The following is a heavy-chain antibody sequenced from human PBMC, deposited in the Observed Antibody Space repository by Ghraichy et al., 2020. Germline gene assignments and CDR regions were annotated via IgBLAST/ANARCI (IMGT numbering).Heavy chain of an antibody. CDR1: GFTFSSYG. CDR2: IWYDGSKK. Sequence: GGSLRLSCAASGFTFSSYGMHWVRQAPGKGLEWVAVIWYDGSKKYYADSVKGRFTISRDNSKNTLYLQMNSLRVEDTAVYYCARDGNERPLWFGELLPIDYWGQGTLVTVSS. V-gene: IGHV3-33*01. CDR3: ARDGNERPLWFGELLPIDY. D-gene: IGHD3-10*01. J-gene: IGHJ4*02.